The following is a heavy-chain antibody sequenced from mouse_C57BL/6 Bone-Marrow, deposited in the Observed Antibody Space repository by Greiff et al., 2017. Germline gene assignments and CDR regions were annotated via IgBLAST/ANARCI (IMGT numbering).Heavy chain of an antibody. CDR2: IYPGDGDT. V-gene: IGHV1-82*01. D-gene: IGHD2-2*01. CDR1: GYAFSSSW. CDR3: ARRLRRPTLYYFDY. Sequence: QVQLQQSGPELVKPGASVKISCKASGYAFSSSWMNWVKQRPGKGLEWIGRIYPGDGDTNYNAKFKGKATVTADKSSSTAYMQLSSLTSEDSEVDFCARRLRRPTLYYFDYWGQGTTLTVSS. J-gene: IGHJ2*01.